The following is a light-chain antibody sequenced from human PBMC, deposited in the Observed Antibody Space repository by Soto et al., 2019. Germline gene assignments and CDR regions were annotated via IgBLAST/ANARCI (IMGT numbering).Light chain of an antibody. CDR3: QQYNSYST. V-gene: IGKV1-5*01. CDR2: AAS. CDR1: QSISSW. Sequence: PSTLSASVGDRVTITCRASQSISSWLAWYQQKPGKAPKLLIYAASSLQSGVPSRFSGSGSGTDFTLTISSLQPDDFATYYCQQYNSYSTFGQGTRLENK. J-gene: IGKJ5*01.